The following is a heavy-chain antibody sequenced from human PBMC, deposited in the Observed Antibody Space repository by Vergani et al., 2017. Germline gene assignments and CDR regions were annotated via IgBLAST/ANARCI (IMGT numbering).Heavy chain of an antibody. CDR2: IHTSGST. CDR3: ARYGETYYYDSSGYAFDY. D-gene: IGHD3-22*01. Sequence: QVQLQESGPGLVKPSQTLSLTCTVSGGSISSGSYYWSWIRQPAGKGLEWIGRIHTSGSTNYHPSLKSRVTMSVDTSKNQFSLKLSSVTAADTAVYYCARYGETYYYDSSGYAFDYWGQGTLVTVSS. CDR1: GGSISSGSYY. J-gene: IGHJ4*02. V-gene: IGHV4-61*02.